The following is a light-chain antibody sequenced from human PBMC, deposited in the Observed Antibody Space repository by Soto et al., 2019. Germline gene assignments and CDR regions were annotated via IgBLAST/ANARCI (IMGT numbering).Light chain of an antibody. J-gene: IGLJ3*02. CDR2: EVT. Sequence: QSALTLPPSASGSPGQSVTISCTGTSSDVGAYKYVSWYQQYLGKAPKLMIYEVTKRPSGVPDRFSGSKSGNTASLTVSGLQAEDEADYYCTSYVGNDIWVFGGGTKLTVL. CDR1: SSDVGAYKY. CDR3: TSYVGNDIWV. V-gene: IGLV2-8*01.